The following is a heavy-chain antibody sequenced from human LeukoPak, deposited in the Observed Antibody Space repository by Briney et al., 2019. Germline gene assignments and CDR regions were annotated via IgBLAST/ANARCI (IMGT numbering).Heavy chain of an antibody. V-gene: IGHV3-7*01. D-gene: IGHD2-2*01. Sequence: PGGALRLSCASSGFIFSSHWMSWVRQARGKGLEWVANIKQDGSEKYYVDSVRGRFTIPRDNPKNKLNLPANDLMAEDGAVYYCARDWYHAIDYWGQGALVTVPS. CDR2: IKQDGSEK. CDR3: ARDWYHAIDY. CDR1: GFIFSSHW. J-gene: IGHJ4*02.